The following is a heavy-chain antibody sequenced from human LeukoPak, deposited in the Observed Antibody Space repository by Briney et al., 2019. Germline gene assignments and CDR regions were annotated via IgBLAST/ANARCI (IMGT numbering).Heavy chain of an antibody. V-gene: IGHV1-2*02. CDR3: ARWLQTKTLFDY. CDR2: INPNSGGT. D-gene: IGHD5-24*01. CDR1: GYTFTGYY. Sequence: ASVKASCKASGYTFTGYYMHWVRQAPGQGLEWMGWINPNSGGTNYAQKFQGRVTMTRDTSISTAYMELSRLRSDDTAVYYCARWLQTKTLFDYWGQGTLVTVSS. J-gene: IGHJ4*02.